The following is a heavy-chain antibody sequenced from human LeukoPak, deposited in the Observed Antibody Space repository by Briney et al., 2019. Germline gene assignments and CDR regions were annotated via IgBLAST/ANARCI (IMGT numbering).Heavy chain of an antibody. V-gene: IGHV4-34*01. CDR1: GGSFSGYY. CDR2: INHSGST. Sequence: PSETLSLTCAVYGGSFSGYYWSWIRQPPGKGLEWIGEINHSGSTNYNPSLKSRVTISVDTSKNQFSPKLSSVTAADTAVYYCARAESYDSSGYSNWGQGTLVTVSS. D-gene: IGHD3-22*01. J-gene: IGHJ4*02. CDR3: ARAESYDSSGYSN.